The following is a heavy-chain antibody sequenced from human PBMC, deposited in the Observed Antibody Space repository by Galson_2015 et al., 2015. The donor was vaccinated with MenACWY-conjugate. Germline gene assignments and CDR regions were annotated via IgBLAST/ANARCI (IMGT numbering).Heavy chain of an antibody. J-gene: IGHJ3*02. Sequence: LRLSCAASGFTFSGYYMSWIRQAPGKGLEWVSHIRSSASSINYADSVKGRFTISRDSAKNSLYLQMNSLRADDTAVYYCAREGYGSGTGGAFDIWGQGTMVTVSS. CDR2: IRSSASSI. D-gene: IGHD3-10*01. CDR3: AREGYGSGTGGAFDI. CDR1: GFTFSGYY. V-gene: IGHV3-11*01.